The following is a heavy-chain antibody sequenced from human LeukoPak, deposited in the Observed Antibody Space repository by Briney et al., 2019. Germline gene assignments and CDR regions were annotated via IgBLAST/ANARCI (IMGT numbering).Heavy chain of an antibody. V-gene: IGHV3-43*02. CDR3: AKESGKFDY. J-gene: IGHJ4*02. Sequence: GGSLRLSCVASGLNFDDSAMHWVRQAPGKGLEWVSLISADGGSTFSADSVEGRFSISRDNSKNSLYLQMNSLRSEDTAMYYCAKESGKFDYWGQGTLVAVSS. CDR2: ISADGGST. CDR1: GLNFDDSA.